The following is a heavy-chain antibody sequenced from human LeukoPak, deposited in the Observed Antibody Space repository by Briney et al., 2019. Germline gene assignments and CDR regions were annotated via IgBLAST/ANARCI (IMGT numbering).Heavy chain of an antibody. CDR3: ARRVGAVLRYFDWSFDY. CDR1: GGSISSSSYY. CDR2: IYYSGST. Sequence: SETLSLTCTVSGGSISSSSYYWGWIRQPPGKGLEWIGSIYYSGSTYYNPSLKSRVTISVDTSKNQFSLKLSSVTAADTVVYYCARRVGAVLRYFDWSFDYWGQGTLVTVSS. V-gene: IGHV4-39*01. D-gene: IGHD3-9*01. J-gene: IGHJ4*02.